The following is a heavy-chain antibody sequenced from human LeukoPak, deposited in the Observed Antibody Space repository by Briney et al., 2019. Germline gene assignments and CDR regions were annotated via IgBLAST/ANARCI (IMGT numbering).Heavy chain of an antibody. Sequence: PGESLKISCKGSGYTFTSYWIAWVRQMPGKGLEWMGIIYPGDSETRYSPSFQGQVTMSADKFIRTAYLQWSSLKASDTAMYYCARIVASTQTSSHYYVMDVWGQGTTVTVSS. CDR1: GYTFTSYW. D-gene: IGHD5-12*01. V-gene: IGHV5-51*01. CDR3: ARIVASTQTSSHYYVMDV. CDR2: IYPGDSET. J-gene: IGHJ6*02.